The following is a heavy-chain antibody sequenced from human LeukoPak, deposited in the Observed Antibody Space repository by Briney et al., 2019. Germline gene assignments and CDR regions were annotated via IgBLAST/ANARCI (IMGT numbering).Heavy chain of an antibody. V-gene: IGHV3-23*01. CDR2: ISGSGGST. J-gene: IGHJ4*02. CDR1: GFTFSSYA. D-gene: IGHD6-13*01. Sequence: GGSLRLSCAASGFTFSSYAMSWVRQAPGKGLEWVSAISGSGGSTYYADSVKGRFTISRDNSKNTLYLQMNSLRAEDTAVYYWGIAAAVHYYFDYWGQGTLVTVSS. CDR3: GIAAAVHYYFDY.